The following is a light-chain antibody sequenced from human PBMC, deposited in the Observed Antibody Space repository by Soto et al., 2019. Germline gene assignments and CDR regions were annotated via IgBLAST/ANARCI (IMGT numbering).Light chain of an antibody. CDR2: YDD. Sequence: QSVLTQPPSVSAAPRQRVTISCSGSSSNIGNNAVNWYQQVPGKAPKLLVHYDDRVASGVSDRFSGSKSGTSASLVISGLQSEDEADYYCASWDDSLYGPLFGGGTQLTVL. CDR1: SSNIGNNA. CDR3: ASWDDSLYGPL. J-gene: IGLJ3*02. V-gene: IGLV1-36*01.